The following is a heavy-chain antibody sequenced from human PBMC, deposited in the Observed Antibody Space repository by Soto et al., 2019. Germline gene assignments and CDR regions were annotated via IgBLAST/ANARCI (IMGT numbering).Heavy chain of an antibody. V-gene: IGHV1-46*03. CDR2: INPSGGST. J-gene: IGHJ6*03. D-gene: IGHD1-1*01. CDR1: GYTFTSYY. Sequence: ASVKVSCKASGYTFTSYYMHWVRQAPGQGLERMGIINPSGGSTSYEQKFQGRVTMTRDTSTSTVYMELSSLRSEDTAVYYCARVGGTSIKSYYYYSMHVWGKRTTVTVSS. CDR3: ARVGGTSIKSYYYYSMHV.